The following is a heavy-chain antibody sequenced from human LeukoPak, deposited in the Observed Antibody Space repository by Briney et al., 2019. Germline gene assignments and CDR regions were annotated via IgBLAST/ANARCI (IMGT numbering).Heavy chain of an antibody. Sequence: SETLSLTCTVSDGSISSYYWNWIRQPPGKGLEWIGYIYYSGSTNYNPSLRSRITISIDMSKNLFSLKLSSVTAADTAVCFCPPPCSTTSFQWRGGVYWGQGTLVTVSS. CDR1: DGSISSYY. J-gene: IGHJ4*02. CDR2: IYYSGST. CDR3: PPPCSTTSFQWRGGVY. V-gene: IGHV4-59*03. D-gene: IGHD2-2*01.